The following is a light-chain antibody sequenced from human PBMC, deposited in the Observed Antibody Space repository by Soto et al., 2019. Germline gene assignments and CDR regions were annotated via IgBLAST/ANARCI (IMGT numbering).Light chain of an antibody. V-gene: IGKV3-15*01. CDR2: GAS. CDR1: QSVSSN. J-gene: IGKJ1*01. Sequence: EILMTQSPATLSVSPGERATLSCGASQSVSSNLAWYQQKPGQAPRLLIYGASTRATGIPASFSGSGSATEFTLTISSLQSEDFAVYYCQQYNNWLTWTFGQGTKVDI. CDR3: QQYNNWLTWT.